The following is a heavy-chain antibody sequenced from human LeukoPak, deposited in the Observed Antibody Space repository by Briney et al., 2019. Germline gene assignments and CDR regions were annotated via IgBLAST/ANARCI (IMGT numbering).Heavy chain of an antibody. V-gene: IGHV4-4*07. D-gene: IGHD3-16*02. CDR1: GRSISSYY. Sequence: PSETLSLTCTVSGRSISSYYGSSIRQPAGKGLEWIGRIYTSGSTNYNPSLKSRVTMSVDTYKNQFSLKLSSVTGADTAVYYCAREGDYVWGSYRYCDYWGQGTLVTVSS. CDR2: IYTSGST. CDR3: AREGDYVWGSYRYCDY. J-gene: IGHJ4*02.